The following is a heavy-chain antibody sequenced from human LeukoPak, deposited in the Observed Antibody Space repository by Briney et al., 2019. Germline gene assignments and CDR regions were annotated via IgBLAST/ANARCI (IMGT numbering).Heavy chain of an antibody. J-gene: IGHJ6*02. CDR2: IGTSSITI. CDR1: GFTFSSYS. Sequence: PGGSLRLSCAASGFTFSSYSMNWVRQAPGKGLEWVSYIGTSSITIYYADSVKGRFTISRDNVKNLLYLQMNSLRAEDTAVYYCARGGQGYTGSSYYYGMDVWGQGTTVTVSS. V-gene: IGHV3-48*01. D-gene: IGHD5-12*01. CDR3: ARGGQGYTGSSYYYGMDV.